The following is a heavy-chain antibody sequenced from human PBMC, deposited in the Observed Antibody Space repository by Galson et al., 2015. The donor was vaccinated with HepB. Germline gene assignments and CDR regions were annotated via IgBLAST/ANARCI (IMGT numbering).Heavy chain of an antibody. V-gene: IGHV3-30*18. CDR1: GFTFSSYG. Sequence: SLRLSCATSGFTFSSYGMHWARQAPGKGLEWVAVISYDGSNKYYADSVKGRFTIPRDNSKNTLYLQMNSLRPEDTAVYYCAKDKQWLSYYYYGIDVWGQGTTVTVSS. J-gene: IGHJ6*02. D-gene: IGHD6-19*01. CDR2: ISYDGSNK. CDR3: AKDKQWLSYYYYGIDV.